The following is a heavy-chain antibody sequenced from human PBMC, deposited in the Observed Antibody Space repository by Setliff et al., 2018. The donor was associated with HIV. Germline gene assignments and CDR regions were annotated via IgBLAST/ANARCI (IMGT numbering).Heavy chain of an antibody. CDR1: GDSTSSYY. V-gene: IGHV4-4*09. J-gene: IGHJ4*02. Sequence: SETLSLTCPVSGDSTSSYYWSWIRQPPGKGLEWIGYIYTTGSINYNPSLKSRVTISLDTSKNQLSLKLSSVTAADTAVYYCAHYYYDTSGQPFDYWGQGTLVTVSS. CDR2: IYTTGSI. CDR3: AHYYYDTSGQPFDY. D-gene: IGHD3-22*01.